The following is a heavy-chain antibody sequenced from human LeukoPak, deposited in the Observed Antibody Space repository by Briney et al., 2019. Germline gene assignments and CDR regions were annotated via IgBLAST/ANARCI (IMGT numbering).Heavy chain of an antibody. J-gene: IGHJ4*02. D-gene: IGHD1-26*01. Sequence: GGSLRLSCAASRFTFSSYSMNWVRQAPGKGLEWVSSISSSGSYIYYADSVKGRFTISRDNSKNTLYLQMNSLRAEDTAVYYCAKDSGGWELPSGFDYWGQGTLVTVSS. CDR1: RFTFSSYS. CDR3: AKDSGGWELPSGFDY. CDR2: ISSSGSYI. V-gene: IGHV3-21*04.